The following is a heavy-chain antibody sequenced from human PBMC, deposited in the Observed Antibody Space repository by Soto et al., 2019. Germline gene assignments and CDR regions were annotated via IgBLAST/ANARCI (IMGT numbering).Heavy chain of an antibody. Sequence: GGSLRLSCAVPGGIFHGYGMHWVRQAPGKGLEWVAIIRFDGSNEEYADSVKGRFTISRDDSKNTLYLQMNTLGAEDTAVYYCARDGIGGTVFRGYLDYWGRGTVVTVSS. V-gene: IGHV3-33*01. CDR3: ARDGIGGTVFRGYLDY. CDR2: IRFDGSNE. CDR1: GGIFHGYG. D-gene: IGHD1-7*01. J-gene: IGHJ4*02.